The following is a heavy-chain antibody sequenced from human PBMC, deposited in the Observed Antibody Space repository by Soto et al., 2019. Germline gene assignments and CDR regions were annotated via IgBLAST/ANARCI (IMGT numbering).Heavy chain of an antibody. CDR1: GGTLSNYG. V-gene: IGHV1-69*12. Sequence: QVQLVQSGAEVKKPGSSVKVSCKASGGTLSNYGISWVRQAPGQGLEWMGGIIPVFGTANYAQKFQGRVTITADEATTAVYMDVSSLRSDDTAVYYCARGDATKIVVTTYYGMDVWGQGGTVTVSS. CDR3: ARGDATKIVVTTYYGMDV. CDR2: IIPVFGTA. D-gene: IGHD4-17*01. J-gene: IGHJ6*02.